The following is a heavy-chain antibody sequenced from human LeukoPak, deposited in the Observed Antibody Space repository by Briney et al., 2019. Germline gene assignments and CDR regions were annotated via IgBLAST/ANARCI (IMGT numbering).Heavy chain of an antibody. Sequence: ASVKVSCKASGYTFTRHGISWVRQAPGQGLEWMGWINAYNGNTNYAQKLQGRVTMTTDTSTSTAYMELRSLRSDDTAVYYCARVGGDTVVEYYYMDVWGKGTTVTVSS. V-gene: IGHV1-18*01. CDR3: ARVGGDTVVEYYYMDV. CDR2: INAYNGNT. D-gene: IGHD2-2*01. J-gene: IGHJ6*03. CDR1: GYTFTRHG.